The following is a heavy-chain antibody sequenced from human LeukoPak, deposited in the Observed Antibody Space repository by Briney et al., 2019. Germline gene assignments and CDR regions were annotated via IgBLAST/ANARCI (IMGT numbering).Heavy chain of an antibody. CDR2: IKEDGSQK. Sequence: GGSLRLSCAASGFVFSAYGMHWVRQAPGKGLEWVANIKEDGSQKQYVDSVKGRFTISRDNAMNSLYLQMNSLRAEDTAVYYCASGNFFDYWGQGTLVTVSA. V-gene: IGHV3-7*01. CDR3: ASGNFFDY. CDR1: GFVFSAYG. J-gene: IGHJ4*02.